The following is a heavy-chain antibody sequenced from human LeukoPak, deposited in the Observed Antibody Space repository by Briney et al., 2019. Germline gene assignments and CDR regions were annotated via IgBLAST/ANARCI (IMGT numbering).Heavy chain of an antibody. D-gene: IGHD5-12*01. CDR2: ISGSGGRT. CDR1: GFTLRNYA. Sequence: GGSLRLSCAASGFTLRNYAMSWVRQASGKGLEWVSGISGSGGRTYYADSVKGRFTISRDNPKNTLYLQMNSLRAEDTAVYYCAKATDPVATPFDHWGQGTLVTVSS. J-gene: IGHJ5*02. CDR3: AKATDPVATPFDH. V-gene: IGHV3-23*01.